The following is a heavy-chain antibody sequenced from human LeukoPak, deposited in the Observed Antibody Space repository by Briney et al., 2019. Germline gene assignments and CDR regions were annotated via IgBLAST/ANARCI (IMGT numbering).Heavy chain of an antibody. J-gene: IGHJ6*02. V-gene: IGHV3-30*18. D-gene: IGHD6-13*01. CDR2: ISYDGSNK. CDR1: GFTFSSYG. Sequence: PGGSLRLSCAASGFTFSSYGMHWVRQAPGKGLEWVAVISYDGSNKYYADSVKGRFTVPRDNSKNTLYLQMNSLRAEDTAVYYCAKGVPYSSSWYRGDYYYGMDVWGQGTTVTVSS. CDR3: AKGVPYSSSWYRGDYYYGMDV.